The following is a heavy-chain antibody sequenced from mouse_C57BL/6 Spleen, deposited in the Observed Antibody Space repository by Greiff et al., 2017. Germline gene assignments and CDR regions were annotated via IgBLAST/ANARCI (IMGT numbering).Heavy chain of an antibody. Sequence: EVMLVESEGGLVQPGSSMKLSCTASGFTFSDYYMAWVRQVPEKGLEWVANINYDGSSTYYLDSLKSRFIISRDNAKNILDLQMSSLKSEDTATYYCARGHYSNPYAMDYWGQGTSVTVSS. J-gene: IGHJ4*01. CDR1: GFTFSDYY. CDR3: ARGHYSNPYAMDY. CDR2: INYDGSST. D-gene: IGHD2-5*01. V-gene: IGHV5-16*01.